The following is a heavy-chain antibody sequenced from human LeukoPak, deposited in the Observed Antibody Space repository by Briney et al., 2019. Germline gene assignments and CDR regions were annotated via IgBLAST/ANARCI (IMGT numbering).Heavy chain of an antibody. CDR2: MRYDGSNK. CDR3: ARGAYCGGDCYPGLFDY. D-gene: IGHD2-21*01. J-gene: IGHJ4*02. V-gene: IGHV3-30*02. Sequence: GGSLRLSCAASGFTFSSYGMHWVRQAPGKGLEWVAFMRYDGSNKYYADSVKGRFTISRDNSKNTLYLQMNSLRAEDTAVYYCARGAYCGGDCYPGLFDYWGQGTLVTVSS. CDR1: GFTFSSYG.